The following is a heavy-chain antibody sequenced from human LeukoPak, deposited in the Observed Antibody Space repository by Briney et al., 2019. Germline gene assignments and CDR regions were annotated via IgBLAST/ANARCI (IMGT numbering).Heavy chain of an antibody. CDR2: ISSSGSTI. CDR3: ARVIIPSNAFDI. D-gene: IGHD3-10*01. CDR1: GFTFSDYY. Sequence: GGSLRLSCAASGFTFSDYYMSWIRQAPGKGLEWVSYISSSGSTIYYADPVKGRFTISRDNAKNSLYLQMNSLRAEDTAVYYCARVIIPSNAFDIWGQGTMVTVSS. J-gene: IGHJ3*02. V-gene: IGHV3-11*01.